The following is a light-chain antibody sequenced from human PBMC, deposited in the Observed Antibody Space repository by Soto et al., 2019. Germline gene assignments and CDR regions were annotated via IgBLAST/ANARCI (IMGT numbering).Light chain of an antibody. J-gene: IGKJ4*01. CDR3: QQFNNWPPVT. V-gene: IGKV3-15*01. CDR1: QSVGRT. Sequence: EIVMTQSPATLSVSPGERATLSCRASQSVGRTLAWYQQKPGQAPRLLIYGASTRATGIPARFSGSGSGTEFALTISSLQYADVAVYYCQQFNNWPPVTFGGGTRVEIK. CDR2: GAS.